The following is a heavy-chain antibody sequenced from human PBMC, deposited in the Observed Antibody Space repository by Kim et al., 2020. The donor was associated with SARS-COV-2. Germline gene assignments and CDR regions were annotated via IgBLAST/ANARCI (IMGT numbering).Heavy chain of an antibody. D-gene: IGHD4-17*01. CDR3: ARVDTVAIGGGFDY. Sequence: SETLSLTCAVYGGSFSGYYWSWIRQPPGKGLEWIGEINHSGSTNYNPSLKSRVTISVDTSKNQFSLKLSSVTAADTAVYYCARVDTVAIGGGFDYWGQGTLVTVSS. V-gene: IGHV4-34*01. CDR2: INHSGST. J-gene: IGHJ4*02. CDR1: GGSFSGYY.